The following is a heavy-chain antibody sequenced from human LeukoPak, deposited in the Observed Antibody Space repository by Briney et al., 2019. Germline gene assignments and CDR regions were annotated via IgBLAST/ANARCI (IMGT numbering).Heavy chain of an antibody. Sequence: ETLSLTCTVSGGSISSSSYYWGWIRQAPGKGLEWVSSISSSSYIYYADSVKGRFTISRDNAKNSLYLQMNSLRAEDTAVYYCARISWAPPNAPDYYYYYMDVWGKGTTVTVSS. CDR2: ISSSSYI. CDR3: ARISWAPPNAPDYYYYYMDV. D-gene: IGHD2-15*01. V-gene: IGHV3-69-1*01. J-gene: IGHJ6*03. CDR1: GGSISSSSYY.